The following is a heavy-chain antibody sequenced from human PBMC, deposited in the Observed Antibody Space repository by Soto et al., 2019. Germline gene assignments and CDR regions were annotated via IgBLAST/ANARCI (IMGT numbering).Heavy chain of an antibody. CDR1: GFTFSNYA. CDR2: IGGSGGII. Sequence: PGGSLRLSCVASGFTFSNYAMSWVRQAPGKGLEWVSRIGGSGGIIHYADSVRGRFTVSRDNSMNTLYLQMNSLRAEDTALYYCAKDKGSTAPLGVFDIWGQGTMVTVSS. CDR3: AKDKGSTAPLGVFDI. D-gene: IGHD2-8*01. V-gene: IGHV3-23*01. J-gene: IGHJ3*02.